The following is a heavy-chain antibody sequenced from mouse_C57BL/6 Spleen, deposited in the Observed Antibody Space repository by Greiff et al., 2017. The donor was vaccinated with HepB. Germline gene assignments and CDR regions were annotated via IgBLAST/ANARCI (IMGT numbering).Heavy chain of an antibody. J-gene: IGHJ4*01. CDR2: IWSGGST. V-gene: IGHV2-2*01. CDR3: ARNGNYDVPYAMDY. Sequence: VKLMESGPGLVQPSQSLSITCTVSGFSLTSYGVHWVRQSPGKGLEWLGVIWSGGSTDYNAAFISRLSISKDNSKSQVFFKMNSLQADDTAIYYCARNGNYDVPYAMDYWGQGTSVTVSS. CDR1: GFSLTSYG. D-gene: IGHD2-1*01.